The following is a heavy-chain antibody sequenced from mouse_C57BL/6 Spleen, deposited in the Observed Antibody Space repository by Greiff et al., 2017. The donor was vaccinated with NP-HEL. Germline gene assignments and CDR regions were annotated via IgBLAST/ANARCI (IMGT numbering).Heavy chain of an antibody. CDR2: IYPGDGDT. D-gene: IGHD3-3*01. CDR3: ARAGPYWYFDV. V-gene: IGHV1-80*01. CDR1: GYAFSSYW. Sequence: QVQLKESGAELVKPGASVKISCKASGYAFSSYWMNWVKQRPGKGLEWIGQIYPGDGDTNYHGKFKGKGTLTADKSSSTAYMQLSSLTSEDSAVYFCARAGPYWYFDVWGTGTTVTVSS. J-gene: IGHJ1*03.